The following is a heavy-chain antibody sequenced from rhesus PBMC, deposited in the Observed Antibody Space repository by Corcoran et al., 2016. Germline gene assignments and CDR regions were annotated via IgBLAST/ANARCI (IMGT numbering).Heavy chain of an antibody. J-gene: IGHJ2*01. CDR1: GGSISSGYYY. V-gene: IGHV4-122*02. Sequence: QVQLQESGPGLVKPSETLSLTCAVSGGSISSGYYYWSWIRQPPGKGLEWIGSITNSGSTSYNPSLKMRVTISRDTSKNQFSLKRSSVTAADTAVYYCARGGITRIGYFDLWGPGTPITISS. D-gene: IGHD1-32*01. CDR2: ITNSGST. CDR3: ARGGITRIGYFDL.